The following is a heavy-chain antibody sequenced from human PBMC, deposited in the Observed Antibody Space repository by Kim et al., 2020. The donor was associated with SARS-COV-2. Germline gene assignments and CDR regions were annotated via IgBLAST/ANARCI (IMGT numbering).Heavy chain of an antibody. D-gene: IGHD6-13*01. CDR3: AKRHIAAAGN. CDR2: ST. J-gene: IGHJ4*02. Sequence: STYYADSVKGRFTISRDNSKNTLYLQMNSLRAEDTAVYYCAKRHIAAAGNGGQGTLVTVSS. V-gene: IGHV3-23*01.